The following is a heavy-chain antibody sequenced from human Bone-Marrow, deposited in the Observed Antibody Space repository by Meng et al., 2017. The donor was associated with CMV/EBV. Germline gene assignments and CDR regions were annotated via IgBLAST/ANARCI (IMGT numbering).Heavy chain of an antibody. CDR2: IYYSGST. CDR1: GGSVSSGSYY. J-gene: IGHJ4*02. Sequence: LRLSCTVSGGSVSSGSYYWSWIRQPPGKGLEWIGYIYYSGSTYYNPSLKSRVTISVDTSKNQFSLKLSSVTAADTAVYYCARELAGSGKSYYFDYWGQGTLVTVSS. CDR3: ARELAGSGKSYYFDY. D-gene: IGHD3-10*01. V-gene: IGHV4-30-4*08.